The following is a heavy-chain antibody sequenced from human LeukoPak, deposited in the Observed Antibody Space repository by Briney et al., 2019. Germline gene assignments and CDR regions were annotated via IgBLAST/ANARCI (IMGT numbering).Heavy chain of an antibody. D-gene: IGHD6-13*01. Sequence: PGGSLRLSCTASGFTLSSYEMSWIRQAPGKGLEWVSSIDYSGGSTHYADSVMGRFTISRDNSKNTLYLQLNSLSADDTAVYYCARVAAADYFDYWGQGTLVTVSS. J-gene: IGHJ4*02. V-gene: IGHV3-23*01. CDR1: GFTLSSYE. CDR3: ARVAAADYFDY. CDR2: IDYSGGST.